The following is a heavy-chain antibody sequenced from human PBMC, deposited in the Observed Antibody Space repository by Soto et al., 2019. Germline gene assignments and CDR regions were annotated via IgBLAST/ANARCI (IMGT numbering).Heavy chain of an antibody. J-gene: IGHJ6*02. V-gene: IGHV4-34*01. CDR3: ARGVGATYYYYYGMDV. CDR2: INHSGST. Sequence: PSETLSLTCAVYGGSFSGYYWSWIRQPPGKGLEWIGEINHSGSTNYNPSLKSRVTISVDTSKNQFSLKLSSVTAADTAVYYCARGVGATYYYYYGMDVWGQGTTVTVSS. CDR1: GGSFSGYY. D-gene: IGHD1-26*01.